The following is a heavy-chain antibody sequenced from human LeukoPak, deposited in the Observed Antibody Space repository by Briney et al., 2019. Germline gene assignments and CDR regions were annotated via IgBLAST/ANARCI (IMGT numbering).Heavy chain of an antibody. V-gene: IGHV1-69*13. CDR2: IIPIFGTA. Sequence: SVKVSCKASGYTFTGYYMHWVRQAPGQGLEWMGGIIPIFGTANYAQKFQGRVTITADESTSTAYMELSSLRSEDTAVYYCARDQQGPWDYWGQGTLVTVSS. D-gene: IGHD6-13*01. J-gene: IGHJ4*02. CDR1: GYTFTGYY. CDR3: ARDQQGPWDY.